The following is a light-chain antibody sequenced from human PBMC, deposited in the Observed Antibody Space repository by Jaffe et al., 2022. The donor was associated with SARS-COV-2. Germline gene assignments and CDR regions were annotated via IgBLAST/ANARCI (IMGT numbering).Light chain of an antibody. CDR1: TGAVTSVHY. V-gene: IGLV7-46*01. CDR2: DTN. CDR3: FLSFNEAWV. Sequence: QAVVTQEPSLTVSPGGTVTLTCGSSTGAVTSVHYTYWLQQKPGQAPRTLIYDTNNRHSWTPARFSGSLVGGKGALTLSGAQPEDEADYYCFLSFNEAWVFGGGTKLTVL. J-gene: IGLJ3*02.